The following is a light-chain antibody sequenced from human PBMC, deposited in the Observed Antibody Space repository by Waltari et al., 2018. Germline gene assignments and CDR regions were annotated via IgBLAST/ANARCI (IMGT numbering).Light chain of an antibody. CDR3: QSYDSSLSGRV. CDR1: RSNIGAGFE. Sequence: QSVLTQPPSVSGAPGQRVTISCTGTRSNIGAGFEVFWYQQLPGCAPKLLIFASYKRSSGVPDRISGSTSGTAASLAITGLQAEDEADYYCQSYDSSLSGRVFGGGTRLTVL. J-gene: IGLJ3*02. CDR2: ASY. V-gene: IGLV1-40*01.